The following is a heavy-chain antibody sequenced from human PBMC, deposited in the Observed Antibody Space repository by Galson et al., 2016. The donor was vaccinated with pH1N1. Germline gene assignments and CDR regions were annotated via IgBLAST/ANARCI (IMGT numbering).Heavy chain of an antibody. Sequence: SVKVSCKASGYSFTDYYIHWVRQAPGQGLEWMGIINPTTDSTSYAQKFQGRVTVTRDTSATTVYLDLSSLRSDDTAVYYCARDPSPTTGPRFSFFYGMDVGGQGTTVTVSS. CDR3: ARDPSPTTGPRFSFFYGMDV. D-gene: IGHD4-17*01. J-gene: IGHJ6*02. CDR1: GYSFTDYY. V-gene: IGHV1-46*01. CDR2: INPTTDST.